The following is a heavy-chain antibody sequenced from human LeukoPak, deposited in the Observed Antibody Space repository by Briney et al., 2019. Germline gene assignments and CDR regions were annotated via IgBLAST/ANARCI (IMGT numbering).Heavy chain of an antibody. CDR3: ARHGSITMVRGRLRYYYMDV. V-gene: IGHV4-59*01. D-gene: IGHD3-10*01. Sequence: SETLSLTCTVSGGSISTYYWSWIRQPPGKGLEWIGYYSGSTNYNPSLKSRVTISVDTSKNQFSLKLSSVTAADTAVYYCARHGSITMVRGRLRYYYMDVWGKGTTVTISS. CDR1: GGSISTYY. J-gene: IGHJ6*03. CDR2: YSGST.